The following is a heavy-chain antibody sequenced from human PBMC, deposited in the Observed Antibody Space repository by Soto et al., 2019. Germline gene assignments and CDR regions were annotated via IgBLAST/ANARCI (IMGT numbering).Heavy chain of an antibody. V-gene: IGHV1-46*01. J-gene: IGHJ6*02. CDR2: INPSGGST. D-gene: IGHD2-21*01. Sequence: ASVKVSCKASGYTFTSYYMHWVRQAPGQGLEWMGIINPSGGSTSYAQKFQGRVTMTRDTSTSTVYMELSSLRSEDTAVYYCARDLYSSANYYYYGMDVWGQETTVTVSS. CDR1: GYTFTSYY. CDR3: ARDLYSSANYYYYGMDV.